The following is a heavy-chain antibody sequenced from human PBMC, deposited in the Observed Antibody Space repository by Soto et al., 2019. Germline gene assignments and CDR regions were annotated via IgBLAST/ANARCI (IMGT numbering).Heavy chain of an antibody. J-gene: IGHJ4*02. D-gene: IGHD1-26*01. CDR1: GYSFTSLD. CDR3: ALGVTAGVDY. CDR2: MQPGSGRT. V-gene: IGHV1-8*01. Sequence: QVQLVQSGAEVREPGASVKVSCKASGYSFTSLDINWVRQTPGQGLEWMGWMQPGSGRTGYAQKFQGRVTMTRDTSKNTAYMELSSLTSDDTGFDDCALGVTAGVDYWGQGTLVTVSS.